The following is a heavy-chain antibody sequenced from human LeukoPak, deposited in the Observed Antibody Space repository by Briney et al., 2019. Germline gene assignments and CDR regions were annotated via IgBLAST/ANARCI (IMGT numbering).Heavy chain of an antibody. D-gene: IGHD4-17*01. CDR1: GGSISSYY. Sequence: SETLSLTCTDSGGSISSYYWSWIRQPPGKGLEWIGYIYYSGSTNYNPSLKSRVTISVDTSKNQFSLKLSSVTAADTAVYYCARDLLRPYAFDIWGQGTMVTVSS. CDR2: IYYSGST. J-gene: IGHJ3*02. V-gene: IGHV4-59*01. CDR3: ARDLLRPYAFDI.